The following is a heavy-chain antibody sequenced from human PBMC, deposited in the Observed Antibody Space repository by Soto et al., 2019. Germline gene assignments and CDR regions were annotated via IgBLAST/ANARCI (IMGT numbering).Heavy chain of an antibody. Sequence: QVQLQESGPGLVKPSQTLSLTCTVSGGSISSGDYYWSWIRQPPGKGLEWIGYIYYSGSTYYNPSLKSRVTISVATSKNQFSLKLSSVTAADTAVYYCARGATTQVMTTVTTTSPGFDPWGQGTLVTVSS. J-gene: IGHJ5*02. CDR1: GGSISSGDYY. CDR3: ARGATTQVMTTVTTTSPGFDP. CDR2: IYYSGST. D-gene: IGHD4-17*01. V-gene: IGHV4-30-4*01.